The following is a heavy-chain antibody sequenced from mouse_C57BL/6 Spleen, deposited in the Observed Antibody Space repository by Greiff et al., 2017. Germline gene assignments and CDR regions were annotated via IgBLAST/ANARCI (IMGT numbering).Heavy chain of an antibody. V-gene: IGHV1-9*01. Sequence: VKLMESGAELMKPGASVKLSCKATGYTFTGYGIEWVKQRPDNGLEWIGEILPGSGSTNYKEKFKGQATFTADTTSNPAYMQLSSLTTEDSAIYKCAKPHSFDVWGTGTTVTVSS. CDR1: GYTFTGYG. J-gene: IGHJ1*03. CDR2: ILPGSGST. CDR3: AKPHSFDV.